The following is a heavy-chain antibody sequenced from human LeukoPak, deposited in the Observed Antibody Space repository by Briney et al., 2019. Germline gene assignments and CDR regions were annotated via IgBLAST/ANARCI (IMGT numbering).Heavy chain of an antibody. CDR1: GFTFSSYS. CDR2: ISSSSSYI. Sequence: GGSLRLSCAASGFTFSSYSMNWVRQAPGKGLEWVSSISSSSSYIYYADSVKGRFTISRDNAKNSLYLQMNSLRAEDTAVYYCARDSLVQGYFDYWGQGTLVAVSS. V-gene: IGHV3-21*01. D-gene: IGHD6-13*01. J-gene: IGHJ4*02. CDR3: ARDSLVQGYFDY.